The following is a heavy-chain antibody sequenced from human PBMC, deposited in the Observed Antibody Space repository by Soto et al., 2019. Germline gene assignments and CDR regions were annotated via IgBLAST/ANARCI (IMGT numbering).Heavy chain of an antibody. CDR1: GYTFTSQW. D-gene: IGHD5-18*01. V-gene: IGHV5-51*01. Sequence: GESLKISCKASGYTFTSQWIGWVRQIPGKGLEWMEIIYPGDSDTRYSPSFQGQVTISADKSISTAYLQWSSLKASDTAMYYCAKISNGYPDYWGQGTLVTVSS. J-gene: IGHJ4*02. CDR3: AKISNGYPDY. CDR2: IYPGDSDT.